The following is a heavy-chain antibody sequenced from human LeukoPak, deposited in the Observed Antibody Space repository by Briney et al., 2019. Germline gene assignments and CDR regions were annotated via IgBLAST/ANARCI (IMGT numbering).Heavy chain of an antibody. CDR1: GYRFTDYW. CDR3: ARGAAGTTPDYYYFGLDV. D-gene: IGHD1-7*01. V-gene: IGHV5-51*01. J-gene: IGHJ6*02. Sequence: GESLKISCKGSGYRFTDYWIGWVRQMSGKCLEWMGIIYPGDSDTRYSPSFQGQVTISADKSINTTHLQWSSLKASDTAMYYCARGAAGTTPDYYYFGLDVWGQGTTVRVSS. CDR2: IYPGDSDT.